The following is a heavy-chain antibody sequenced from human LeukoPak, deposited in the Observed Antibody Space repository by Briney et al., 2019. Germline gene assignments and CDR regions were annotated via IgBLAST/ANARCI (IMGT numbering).Heavy chain of an antibody. CDR1: GFTFSDYY. D-gene: IGHD3-22*01. CDR2: ISSSGSTI. J-gene: IGHJ4*02. Sequence: GGSLRLSCAASGFTFSDYYMSWIRQAPGKGLEWVSYISSSGSTIYCADSVKGRFTISRDNAKNSLYLQMNSLRAEDTAVYYCARVDSSGSAPDYWGQGTLVTVSS. V-gene: IGHV3-11*04. CDR3: ARVDSSGSAPDY.